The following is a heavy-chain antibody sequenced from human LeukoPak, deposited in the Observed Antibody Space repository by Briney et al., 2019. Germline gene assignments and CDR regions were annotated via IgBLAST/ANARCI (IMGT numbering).Heavy chain of an antibody. D-gene: IGHD2-2*01. CDR3: ARDESPRSGTTWYDGFDI. Sequence: GGSLRLSCVASGFTISNYWMTWVRQAPGRGLEWVANIKQDGSDKNYVDSVKGRFTISRDNAKNSLYLEMNSLRAEDTAVYYCARDESPRSGTTWYDGFDIWGQGTMVTVSS. J-gene: IGHJ3*02. V-gene: IGHV3-7*04. CDR1: GFTISNYW. CDR2: IKQDGSDK.